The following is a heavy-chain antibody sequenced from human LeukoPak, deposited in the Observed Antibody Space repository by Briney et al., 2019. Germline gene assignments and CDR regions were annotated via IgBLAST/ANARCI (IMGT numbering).Heavy chain of an antibody. CDR1: DFPFSKAW. CDR2: TKSKTDGGTT. CDR3: PSIGIYHDPGNYYQYFDY. D-gene: IGHD3-10*01. V-gene: IGHV3-15*07. J-gene: IGHJ4*02. Sequence: NPGGSLRPSCAVSDFPFSKAWMTWVRQAPGKGLEWVGRTKSKTDGGTTDYAAPVKGRFTISRDDSKNTLNLQMNSLKTEDTVAYYCPSIGIYHDPGNYYQYFDYWGQGTLVTVSS.